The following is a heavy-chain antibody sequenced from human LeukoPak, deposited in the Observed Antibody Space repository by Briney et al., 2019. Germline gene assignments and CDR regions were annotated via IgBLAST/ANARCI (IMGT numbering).Heavy chain of an antibody. Sequence: GASVKVSCKASGGTFSSYAISWVRQAPGQGLEWMGGIIPIFGTANYAQKFQGRVTITADESTSTAYMELSSLRSEDTAVYYCARATLGVDTAHLYFDYWGQGTLVTVSS. CDR1: GGTFSSYA. D-gene: IGHD5-18*01. V-gene: IGHV1-69*13. CDR2: IIPIFGTA. J-gene: IGHJ4*02. CDR3: ARATLGVDTAHLYFDY.